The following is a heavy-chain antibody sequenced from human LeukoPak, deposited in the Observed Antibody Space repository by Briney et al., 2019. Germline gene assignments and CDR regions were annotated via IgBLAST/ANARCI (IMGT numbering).Heavy chain of an antibody. J-gene: IGHJ4*02. CDR2: INHSGST. CDR3: AREHDYGDYVRGGGRYYFDY. CDR1: GGSFSGYY. V-gene: IGHV4-34*01. Sequence: SETLSLTCAVYGGSFSGYYWSWIRQPPGKGLEWIGEINHSGSTNYNPSLKSRVTISVDTSKNQFSLKLSSVTAADTAVYYCAREHDYGDYVRGGGRYYFDYWGQGTLVTVSS. D-gene: IGHD4-17*01.